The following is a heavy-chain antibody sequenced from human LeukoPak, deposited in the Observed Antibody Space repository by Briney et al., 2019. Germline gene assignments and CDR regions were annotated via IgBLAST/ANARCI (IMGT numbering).Heavy chain of an antibody. Sequence: GASVKVSCKASGYTFTSYDINWVRQATGQGLEWMGWMIPNSGNTDYAQKFQGRVTMTRDTSISTAYMELSSLRSEDTAVYYCASGIEWTTVTTLEYYFDYWGQGTLVTVSS. V-gene: IGHV1-8*01. CDR3: ASGIEWTTVTTLEYYFDY. CDR1: GYTFTSYD. CDR2: MIPNSGNT. J-gene: IGHJ4*02. D-gene: IGHD4-11*01.